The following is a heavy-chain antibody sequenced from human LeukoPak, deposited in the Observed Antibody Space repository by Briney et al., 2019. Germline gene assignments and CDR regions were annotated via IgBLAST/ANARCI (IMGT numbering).Heavy chain of an antibody. CDR2: IEQDGSEK. CDR1: GFSFTTSW. D-gene: IGHD5-18*01. CDR3: AKGHTSLAP. J-gene: IGHJ4*02. V-gene: IGHV3-7*01. Sequence: GGSLRLSCAASGFSFTTSWMSWVRQAPGKGLEWGASIEQDGSEKYYVDSVKGRLTISRDNAKNSLFLQMNSLRAEHTAVYYCAKGHTSLAPGGQGALVTVSS.